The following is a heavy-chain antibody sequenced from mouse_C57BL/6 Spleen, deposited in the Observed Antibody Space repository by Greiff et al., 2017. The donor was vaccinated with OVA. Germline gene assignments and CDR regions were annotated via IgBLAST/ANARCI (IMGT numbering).Heavy chain of an antibody. Sequence: QVQLQQPGAELVRPGSSVKLSCKASGYTFTSYWMHWVKQTPIQGLEWLGNIYPSDSETHYTQKFKDKATLTVDKSSSPAYMQLSSLTSEDSAVYYCAREYYGSSDGYFDVWGTGTTVTVSS. CDR2: IYPSDSET. CDR3: AREYYGSSDGYFDV. D-gene: IGHD1-1*01. J-gene: IGHJ1*03. CDR1: GYTFTSYW. V-gene: IGHV1-52*01.